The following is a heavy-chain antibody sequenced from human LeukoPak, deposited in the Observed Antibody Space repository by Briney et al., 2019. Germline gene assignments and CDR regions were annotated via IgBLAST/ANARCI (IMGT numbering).Heavy chain of an antibody. J-gene: IGHJ4*02. Sequence: GGSLRLSCAASGFTFSRYGMNWVRQAPGKGLEWVAVISSDGSNKKYAESVKGRFTISRDNSKNTLYLQMNSLRAEDTAVYYCAKDHGYSGYGSDYWGQGTLVTVSS. CDR1: GFTFSRYG. D-gene: IGHD5-12*01. CDR3: AKDHGYSGYGSDY. V-gene: IGHV3-30*18. CDR2: ISSDGSNK.